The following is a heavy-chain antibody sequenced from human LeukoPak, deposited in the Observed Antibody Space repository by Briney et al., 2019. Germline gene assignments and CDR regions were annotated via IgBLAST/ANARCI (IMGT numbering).Heavy chain of an antibody. CDR3: ARGGYGDPFDY. J-gene: IGHJ4*02. Sequence: SETLSLTCTVSGDSISSRSHYWGWITQPAGKGLEWIGRAYTSGSTNYNPSLKSRVTMSIDTSKKQFSLKLRSVTAADTAVYYCARGGYGDPFDYWGQGTLVTVSS. CDR1: GDSISSRSHY. V-gene: IGHV4-61*02. D-gene: IGHD4-17*01. CDR2: AYTSGST.